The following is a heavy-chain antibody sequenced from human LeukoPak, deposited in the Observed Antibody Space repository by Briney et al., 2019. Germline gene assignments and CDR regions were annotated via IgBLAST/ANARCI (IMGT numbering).Heavy chain of an antibody. CDR2: FDPEDGET. V-gene: IGHV1-24*01. CDR1: GYTLTELS. J-gene: IGHJ4*02. Sequence: ASVKVSCKVSGYTLTELSMHWVRQAPGKGLEWMGGFDPEDGETIYAQKFQGRVTMTEDTSTDTAYMELSSLRSEDTAVYYCAIGGPGSLTPDYWGQGTLVIVSS. CDR3: AIGGPGSLTPDY. D-gene: IGHD3-10*01.